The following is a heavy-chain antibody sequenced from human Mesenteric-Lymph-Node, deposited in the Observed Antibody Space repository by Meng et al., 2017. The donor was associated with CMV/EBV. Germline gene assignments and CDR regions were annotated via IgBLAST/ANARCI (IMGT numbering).Heavy chain of an antibody. CDR2: IIPILGMT. D-gene: IGHD2-2*01. CDR1: GGTFSSDS. CDR3: AREEEYLRLPHTYYGMDV. Sequence: SVKVSCKASGGTFSSDSISWVRQAPGQGLEWMGRIIPILGMTNYAQNFQGRVTITADKSTSTADMELSSLRSEDTAVYYWAREEEYLRLPHTYYGMDVWGQGTTVTVSS. V-gene: IGHV1-69*04. J-gene: IGHJ6*02.